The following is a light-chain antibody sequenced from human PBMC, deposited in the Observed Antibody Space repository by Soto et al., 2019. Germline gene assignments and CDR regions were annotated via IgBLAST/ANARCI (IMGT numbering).Light chain of an antibody. CDR3: NSYTSSGTYV. CDR1: SSDVGLYSY. Sequence: QSVLTQPASVSGSPGQSITISCTGTSSDVGLYSYVSWYRHLPGKAPELIIYDVSNRPSGVSNRFSGSKSANTASLTISGLQAVDEADYYCNSYTSSGTYVFGTGTKVTVL. V-gene: IGLV2-14*03. J-gene: IGLJ1*01. CDR2: DVS.